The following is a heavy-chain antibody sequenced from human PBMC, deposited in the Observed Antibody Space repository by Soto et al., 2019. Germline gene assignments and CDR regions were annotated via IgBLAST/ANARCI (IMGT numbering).Heavy chain of an antibody. D-gene: IGHD5-12*01. CDR2: ISGGGGST. J-gene: IGHJ5*02. CDR3: AKHGYLDNWFDP. V-gene: IGHV3-23*01. Sequence: GGSLRLSCAASGFTFSSYAMSWVRQAPGKGLEWVSAISGGGGSTYYADSVKGRFTISRDNSKNTLYLQMNSLRAEDTAVYYCAKHGYLDNWFDPWGQGTLVTVSS. CDR1: GFTFSSYA.